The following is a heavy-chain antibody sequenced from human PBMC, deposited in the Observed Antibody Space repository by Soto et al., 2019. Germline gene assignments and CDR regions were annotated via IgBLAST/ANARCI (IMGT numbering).Heavy chain of an antibody. CDR1: GGSFSGYY. CDR2: INHSGST. Sequence: ETLSLTCAVYGGSFSGYYWSWIRQPPGKGLEWIGEINHSGSTNYNPSLKSRVTISVDTSKNQFSLKLSSVTAADTAVYYCARGLDMVRGVIITYYYYGMDVWGQGTTVTVSS. V-gene: IGHV4-34*01. D-gene: IGHD3-10*01. J-gene: IGHJ6*02. CDR3: ARGLDMVRGVIITYYYYGMDV.